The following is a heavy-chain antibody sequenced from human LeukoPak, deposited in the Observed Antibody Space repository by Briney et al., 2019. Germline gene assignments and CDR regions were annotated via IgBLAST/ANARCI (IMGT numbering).Heavy chain of an antibody. CDR3: ARDGYYYDSSGYDY. CDR1: GGTFSSDA. J-gene: IGHJ4*02. D-gene: IGHD3-22*01. CDR2: IIPIFGTA. V-gene: IGHV1-69*05. Sequence: ASVKVSCKXSGGTFSSDAISWVRQAPGQGLEWMGRIIPIFGTANYAQKFQGRVTITTDESTSTAYMELSSLRSEDTAVYYCARDGYYYDSSGYDYWGQGTLVTVSS.